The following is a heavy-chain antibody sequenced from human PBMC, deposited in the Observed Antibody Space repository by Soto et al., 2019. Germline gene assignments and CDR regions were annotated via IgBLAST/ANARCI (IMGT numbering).Heavy chain of an antibody. CDR3: AKDRRAGGNSAFYFDF. Sequence: GGSLRLSCAASGFKLSNYAMSWARQAPGKGLEWVSLISATGGGTYYADSVKGRFTISRDNSHNTLYLQVHSLTAEDTAVYYCAKDRRAGGNSAFYFDFWGQGAQVTVSS. D-gene: IGHD3-16*01. CDR2: ISATGGGT. CDR1: GFKLSNYA. V-gene: IGHV3-23*01. J-gene: IGHJ4*02.